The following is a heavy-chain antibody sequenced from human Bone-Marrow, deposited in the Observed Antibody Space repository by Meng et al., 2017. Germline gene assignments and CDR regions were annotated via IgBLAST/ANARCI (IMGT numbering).Heavy chain of an antibody. Sequence: QVQLQESGPGLVRPSETLSLTCTVPGGSVSANNYYWSWIRQPPGKGLEWIGYIYYTENTYYNPSLKSPMTISLDKSKNQFSLKLNSVTVADTAVYYCARGRASCSSGGCSLGWFDPWGQGTLVTVSS. J-gene: IGHJ5*02. CDR3: ARGRASCSSGGCSLGWFDP. CDR1: GGSVSANNYY. D-gene: IGHD2-15*01. CDR2: IYYTENT. V-gene: IGHV4-61*01.